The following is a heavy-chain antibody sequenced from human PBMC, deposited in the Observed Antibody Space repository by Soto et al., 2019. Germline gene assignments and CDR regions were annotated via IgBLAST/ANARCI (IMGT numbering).Heavy chain of an antibody. CDR3: ARARGGDSGDYASLFDR. D-gene: IGHD4-17*01. CDR1: GGSVSIGDYL. J-gene: IGHJ5*02. V-gene: IGHV4-30-4*01. Sequence: PSETLSLTCTVFGGSVSIGDYLWSWIRRRPGKGLEWIGYIHDSGNTYYNPSLKSRVTISLDTSKNQFSLKVTSMTAADTAVYFCARARGGDSGDYASLFDRWGQGNLVTSPQ. CDR2: IHDSGNT.